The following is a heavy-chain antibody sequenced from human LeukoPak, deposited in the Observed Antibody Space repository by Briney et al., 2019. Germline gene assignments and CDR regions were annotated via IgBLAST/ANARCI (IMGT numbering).Heavy chain of an antibody. V-gene: IGHV3-21*03. J-gene: IGHJ4*02. D-gene: IGHD6-6*01. CDR1: GFTFSSYS. CDR2: ITTSSSYI. Sequence: PGGTLRPSCAASGFTFSSYSMNWVRQAPGKGLEWVSSITTSSSYIYYADSVKGRFTISRDNAKSSLYLQMNSLRAEDTAVYYCARDGSSYRYFDSWGQGTLVTVSS. CDR3: ARDGSSYRYFDS.